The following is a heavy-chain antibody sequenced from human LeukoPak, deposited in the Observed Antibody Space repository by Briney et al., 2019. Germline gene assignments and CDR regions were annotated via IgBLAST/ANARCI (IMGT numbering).Heavy chain of an antibody. CDR1: GGSISSYY. J-gene: IGHJ2*01. CDR3: AREKVVVVPAGSFDL. Sequence: SETLSLTCTVSGGSISSYYWSWIRQPPGKGLEWIGYIYYSGSTNYNPSLKSRVTISVDTSKNQFSLKLSSVTAADTAVYYCAREKVVVVPAGSFDLWGRGTLVTVSS. CDR2: IYYSGST. V-gene: IGHV4-59*01. D-gene: IGHD2-2*01.